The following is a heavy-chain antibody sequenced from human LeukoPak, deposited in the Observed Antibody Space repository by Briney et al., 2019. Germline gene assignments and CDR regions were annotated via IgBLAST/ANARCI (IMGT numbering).Heavy chain of an antibody. V-gene: IGHV3-23*01. CDR1: GFTFSSYA. J-gene: IGHJ4*02. CDR2: ISGSGSST. D-gene: IGHD6-19*01. Sequence: GSLRLSCAASGFTFSSYAMSWVRQAPGKGLEWVSAISGSGSSTYYADSVKGRFTISRDNSKNTLYLQMNSLRAGDTAVYYCARQTSGGWYVFDYWGQGTPATVSS. CDR3: ARQTSGGWYVFDY.